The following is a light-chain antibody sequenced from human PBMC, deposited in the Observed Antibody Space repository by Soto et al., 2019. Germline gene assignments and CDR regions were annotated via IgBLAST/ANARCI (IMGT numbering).Light chain of an antibody. Sequence: IVVTQSPGTLALSTGERATLSCRASQSVSSSYLAWYQQKPGQAPRLLIYGASSRATGIPDRFSGSGSGTDFTLTISRLEPEDFAVYYCQQYGSSPWTFGQGTKVDI. CDR2: GAS. J-gene: IGKJ1*01. CDR1: QSVSSSY. V-gene: IGKV3-20*01. CDR3: QQYGSSPWT.